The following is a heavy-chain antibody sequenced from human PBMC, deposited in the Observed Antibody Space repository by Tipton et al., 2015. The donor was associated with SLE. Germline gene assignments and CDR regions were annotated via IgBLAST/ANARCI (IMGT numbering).Heavy chain of an antibody. CDR2: ISWDGGST. CDR3: AKGQRMLGYSSGWYNY. V-gene: IGHV3-43D*04. CDR1: GFTFDDYA. D-gene: IGHD6-19*01. Sequence: SLRISCAASGFTFDDYAMHWVRQAPGKGLEWVSLISWDGGSTYYADSVKGRFTISRDNSKNSLYLQMNSLRAEDTALYYCAKGQRMLGYSSGWYNYWGQGTLVTVSS. J-gene: IGHJ4*02.